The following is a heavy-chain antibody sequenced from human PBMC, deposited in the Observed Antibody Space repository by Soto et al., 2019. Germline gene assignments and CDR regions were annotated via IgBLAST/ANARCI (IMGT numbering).Heavy chain of an antibody. CDR1: GYTFTSYG. Sequence: ASVKVSCKASGYTFTSYGSSWVRQAPGQGLEWMGWISAYNGNTNYAQKLQGKVTMTTDTSTSTAYMELRSLRSDDTAVYYCARVTIGYCSSTSCYFDYWGQGTLVTVLL. J-gene: IGHJ4*02. CDR3: ARVTIGYCSSTSCYFDY. CDR2: ISAYNGNT. V-gene: IGHV1-18*01. D-gene: IGHD2-2*01.